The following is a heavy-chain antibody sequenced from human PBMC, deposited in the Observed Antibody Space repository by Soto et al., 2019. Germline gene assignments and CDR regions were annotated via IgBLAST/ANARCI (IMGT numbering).Heavy chain of an antibody. V-gene: IGHV4-31*03. Sequence: QVQLQESGPGLVKPLQTLSLTCTVSGGYISSGGYYWSWIRQHPGKGLEWNGYIYYSGITYYNPSLKSRVNISVDTSMNQFSLKLSSVTAVDTAVYYCARAHYYNYGMDVWGQGTTVTVSS. CDR2: IYYSGIT. CDR1: GGYISSGGYY. CDR3: ARAHYYNYGMDV. J-gene: IGHJ6*02.